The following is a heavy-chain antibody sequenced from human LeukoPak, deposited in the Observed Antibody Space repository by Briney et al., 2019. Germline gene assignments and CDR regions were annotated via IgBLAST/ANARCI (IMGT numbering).Heavy chain of an antibody. V-gene: IGHV1-18*01. CDR3: ARDFSTRYQLLWQPLHYYYYMDV. J-gene: IGHJ6*03. D-gene: IGHD2-2*01. Sequence: GASVKVSCKASGYTFTSYGISWVRQAPGQGLEWMGWISAYNGNTNYAQKLQGRVTMTTDTSTSTAYMELRSLRSDDTAVYYCARDFSTRYQLLWQPLHYYYYMDVWGKGTTVTVSS. CDR1: GYTFTSYG. CDR2: ISAYNGNT.